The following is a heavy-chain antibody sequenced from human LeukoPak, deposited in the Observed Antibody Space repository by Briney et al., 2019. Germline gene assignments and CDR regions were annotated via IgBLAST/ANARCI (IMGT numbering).Heavy chain of an antibody. CDR2: ISGSGSST. CDR3: ARDWGITKHAFDI. Sequence: PGGSLRLSCAASGFTFSSYAMAWVRQAPGKGLEWVSSISGSGSSTYYADSVKGRFTISRDNAKNSLYLQMNSLRDEDTAVYYCARDWGITKHAFDIWGQGTMVTVSS. CDR1: GFTFSSYA. J-gene: IGHJ3*02. D-gene: IGHD3-10*01. V-gene: IGHV3-23*01.